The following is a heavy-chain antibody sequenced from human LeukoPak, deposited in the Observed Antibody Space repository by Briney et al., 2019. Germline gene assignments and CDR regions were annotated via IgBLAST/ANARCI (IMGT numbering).Heavy chain of an antibody. CDR1: GHTLSKFS. Sequence: ASVKVSCKVSGHTLSKFSIHWVRQDPGEGVQWIGGFDLEDGETILAQKFRGRVTVTEDTSTNTAYMKLSSLGSGDTATYCCATEGEPTYSVYFPCWGQGTPVTASS. J-gene: IGHJ4*02. D-gene: IGHD1-14*01. CDR2: FDLEDGET. CDR3: ATEGEPTYSVYFPC. V-gene: IGHV1-24*01.